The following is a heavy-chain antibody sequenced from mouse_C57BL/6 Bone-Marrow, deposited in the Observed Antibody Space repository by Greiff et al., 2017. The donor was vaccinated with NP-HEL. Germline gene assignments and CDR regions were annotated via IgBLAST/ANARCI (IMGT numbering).Heavy chain of an antibody. CDR1: GYSITSGYY. J-gene: IGHJ3*01. V-gene: IGHV3-6*01. Sequence: EVKVEESGPGLVKPSQSLSLTCSVTGYSITSGYYWNWIRQFPGNKLEWMGYISYDGSNNYNPSLKNRISITRDTSKNQFFLKLNSVTTEDTATYYCARSTLAWFAYWGQGTLVTVSA. CDR3: ARSTLAWFAY. D-gene: IGHD5-1*01. CDR2: ISYDGSN.